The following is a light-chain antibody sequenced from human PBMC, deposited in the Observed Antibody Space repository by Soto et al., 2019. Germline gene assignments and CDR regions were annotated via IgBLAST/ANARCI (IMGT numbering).Light chain of an antibody. Sequence: QSALTQPASVSGSPGQSITISCTGTSSDVGGSNYVSWYQQHPGEAPKLMIYDVSSRPSGISNRFSGSKSGNTASLTISGLQAEDEADYFCSSFGGSSTRFGGGTKLTVL. V-gene: IGLV2-14*03. CDR3: SSFGGSSTR. CDR1: SSDVGGSNY. CDR2: DVS. J-gene: IGLJ2*01.